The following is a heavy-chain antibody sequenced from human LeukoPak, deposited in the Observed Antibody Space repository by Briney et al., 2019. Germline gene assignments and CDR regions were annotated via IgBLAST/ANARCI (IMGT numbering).Heavy chain of an antibody. J-gene: IGHJ4*02. D-gene: IGHD2-2*01. Sequence: GGSLRLSGAASGFTFSSYSMNWVRQAPGKGLEWVSSISSSSSYINYADSVKGRFTISRDNAKNSLYLQMNSLRAEDTAVYYCASSTPDYWGQGTLVTVSS. V-gene: IGHV3-21*01. CDR1: GFTFSSYS. CDR2: ISSSSSYI. CDR3: ASSTPDY.